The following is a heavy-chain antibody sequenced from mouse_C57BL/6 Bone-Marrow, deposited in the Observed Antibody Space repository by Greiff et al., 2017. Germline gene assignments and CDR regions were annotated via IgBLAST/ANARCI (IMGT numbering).Heavy chain of an antibody. CDR3: ARRGQLRPDY. Sequence: QVQLQQSGPELVKPGASVKISCKASGYSFTSYYIHWVKQRPGQGLEWIGWIYPGSGNTKYNEKFKGKATLTADTSSSTAYMQLSSLTSEDSAVYYYARRGQLRPDYWGQGTTLTVSS. D-gene: IGHD3-2*02. CDR2: IYPGSGNT. V-gene: IGHV1-66*01. CDR1: GYSFTSYY. J-gene: IGHJ2*01.